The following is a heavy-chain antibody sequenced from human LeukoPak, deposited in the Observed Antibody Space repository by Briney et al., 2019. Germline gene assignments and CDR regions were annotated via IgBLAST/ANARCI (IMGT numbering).Heavy chain of an antibody. J-gene: IGHJ4*02. CDR1: GFTFSRYW. Sequence: PGGSLRLSCAASGFTFSRYWMHWVRQDPGKGLVWVSRINSEGSSTYYADSVKGRFTISRDNSKSTLYIQMNSLRAEDTAVYYCARAKPKNMVRGLIMRRESRYYFDYWGQGTLVTVSS. V-gene: IGHV3-74*01. CDR2: INSEGSST. CDR3: ARAKPKNMVRGLIMRRESRYYFDY. D-gene: IGHD3-10*01.